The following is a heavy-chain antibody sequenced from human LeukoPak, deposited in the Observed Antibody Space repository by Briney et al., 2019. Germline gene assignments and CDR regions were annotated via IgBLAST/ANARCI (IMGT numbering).Heavy chain of an antibody. CDR3: ARDRSGSSWYWGWFDP. CDR1: GGSISSYY. J-gene: IGHJ5*02. V-gene: IGHV4-59*01. CDR2: IYYSGST. Sequence: SETLSLTCTVSGGSISSYYWSWIRQPPGKGLEWNGYIYYSGSTNYNPSLKSRVTISVDTSKNQFSLKLSSVTAADTAVYYCARDRSGSSWYWGWFDPWGQGTLVTVSS. D-gene: IGHD6-13*01.